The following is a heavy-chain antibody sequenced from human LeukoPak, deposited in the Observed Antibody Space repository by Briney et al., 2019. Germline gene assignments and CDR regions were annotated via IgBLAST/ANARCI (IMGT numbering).Heavy chain of an antibody. V-gene: IGHV3-48*04. CDR1: GFTFTNYH. CDR3: ARRIAALSRASDY. D-gene: IGHD6-6*01. J-gene: IGHJ4*02. Sequence: GGSLRLSCAPSGFTFTNYHMHWVRQATGKGLEWVSYISSDGTNILYADSVRCRFTISRDDVSNTLSLQMNSLRADDTAVYYWARRIAALSRASDYWGQGTLVTVSS. CDR2: ISSDGTNI.